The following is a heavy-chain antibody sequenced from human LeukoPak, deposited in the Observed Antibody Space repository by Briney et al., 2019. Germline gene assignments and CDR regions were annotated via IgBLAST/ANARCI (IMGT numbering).Heavy chain of an antibody. CDR1: GFTVSSNY. Sequence: GGSLRLSCAASGFTVSSNYMSWVRQAPGKGLEWVSVIYSGGSTYYADSVKGRFTISRDNSKNTLYLQMNSLRAEDTAVYYCARAGEWELLSYGMDVWGQGTTVTVSS. CDR3: ARAGEWELLSYGMDV. CDR2: IYSGGST. D-gene: IGHD1-26*01. V-gene: IGHV3-66*01. J-gene: IGHJ6*02.